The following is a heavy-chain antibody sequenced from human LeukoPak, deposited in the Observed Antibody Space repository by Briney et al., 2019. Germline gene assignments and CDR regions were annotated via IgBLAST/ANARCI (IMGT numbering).Heavy chain of an antibody. V-gene: IGHV3-66*04. D-gene: IGHD3-22*01. J-gene: IGHJ4*02. CDR2: IYSGGST. CDR3: ARHRSGYYGIYFDY. Sequence: GGSLRLSCAASGFTFSSYAMTWVRQAPGKGLEWVSVIYSGGSTYYADSVKGRFTISRDNSKNTLYLQMNSLRAEDTAVYYCARHRSGYYGIYFDYWGQGTLVTVSS. CDR1: GFTFSSYA.